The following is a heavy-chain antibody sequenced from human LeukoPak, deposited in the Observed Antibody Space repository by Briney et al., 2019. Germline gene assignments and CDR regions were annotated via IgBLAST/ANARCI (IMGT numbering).Heavy chain of an antibody. V-gene: IGHV6-1*01. Sequence: SQTLSLTCAISGDSVSSNSAAGNWIRQSPSRGLEWLGRTYYRSKWYNDYAVSVKSRITINPDTSKNQFSLQLNSVTPEDTAVYYCARSSYIVVVPATFDYWGQGTLVTVSS. D-gene: IGHD2-2*01. CDR1: GDSVSSNSAA. CDR2: TYYRSKWYN. J-gene: IGHJ4*02. CDR3: ARSSYIVVVPATFDY.